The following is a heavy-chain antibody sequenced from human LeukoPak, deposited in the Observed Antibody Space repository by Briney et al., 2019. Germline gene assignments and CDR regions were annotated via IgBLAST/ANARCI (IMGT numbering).Heavy chain of an antibody. Sequence: PSETLSLTCAVYGRSFSGYYWSWIRQPPGKGLEWIGEINHSGSTNYNPSLKSRVTISVDTSKNQFSLRLSSVTAADTAVYYCARGGYIGDIVATIAFDYWGQGTLVTVSS. CDR2: INHSGST. J-gene: IGHJ4*02. CDR3: ARGGYIGDIVATIAFDY. V-gene: IGHV4-34*01. D-gene: IGHD5-12*01. CDR1: GRSFSGYY.